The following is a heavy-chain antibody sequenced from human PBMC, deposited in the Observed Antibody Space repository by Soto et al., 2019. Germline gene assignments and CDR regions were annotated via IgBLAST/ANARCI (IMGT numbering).Heavy chain of an antibody. J-gene: IGHJ4*02. CDR1: VDSVSSNSAA. V-gene: IGHV6-1*01. Sequence: SQSLSLTCAMSVDSVSSNSAAWSWIRQSPSRGLEWLGRTYYRSKWYNDYAVSVKSRITINPDTSKNQFSLQLNSVTPEDTAVYYCARAYYYDSTGRIFDYWGQGTLVTVSS. D-gene: IGHD3-22*01. CDR3: ARAYYYDSTGRIFDY. CDR2: TYYRSKWYN.